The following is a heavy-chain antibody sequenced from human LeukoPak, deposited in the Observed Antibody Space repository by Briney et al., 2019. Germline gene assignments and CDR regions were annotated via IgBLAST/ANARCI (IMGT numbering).Heavy chain of an antibody. CDR3: ARQPRVLRFLEWLLYSWFDP. J-gene: IGHJ5*02. CDR2: IYYSGST. Sequence: SETLSLTCTVSGGSISSSSYYWGWIRQPPGKGLEWIGSIYYSGSTYYNPSLKSRVTISVDTSENQFSLKLSSVTAADTAVYYCARQPRVLRFLEWLLYSWFDPWGRGTLVTVSS. CDR1: GGSISSSSYY. D-gene: IGHD3-3*01. V-gene: IGHV4-39*01.